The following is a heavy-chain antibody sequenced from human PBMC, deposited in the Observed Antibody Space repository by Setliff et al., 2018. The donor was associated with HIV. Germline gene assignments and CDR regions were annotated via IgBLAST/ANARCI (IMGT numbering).Heavy chain of an antibody. D-gene: IGHD6-6*01. V-gene: IGHV4-4*02. J-gene: IGHJ4*02. CDR2: IYHSGST. Sequence: SETLSLTCAVSGVSISSSYVWSWVRQPPGAGLEWIGEIYHSGSTNYNPSLKRRVTISVDKSKKQFSLKLSSVTAADTAVYYCARVPYSSSWGTFDYWGQGTLVTVSS. CDR1: GVSISSSYV. CDR3: ARVPYSSSWGTFDY.